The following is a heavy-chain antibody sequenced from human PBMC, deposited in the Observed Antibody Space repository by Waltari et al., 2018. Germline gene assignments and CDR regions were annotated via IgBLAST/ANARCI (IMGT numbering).Heavy chain of an antibody. CDR3: ARSFDFWSGYPLDY. V-gene: IGHV4-59*01. J-gene: IGHJ4*02. CDR1: GDSITNYY. D-gene: IGHD3-3*01. CDR2: ISHSGST. Sequence: QVQLQESGPGLVKPSETLSLICSVSGDSITNYYWVWVRQPPGNGLEWIGYISHSGSTRYNPYLKSRVTISVDTSKKQFSLRLDSVTAADTAVYYCARSFDFWSGYPLDYWGQGTLVTVSS.